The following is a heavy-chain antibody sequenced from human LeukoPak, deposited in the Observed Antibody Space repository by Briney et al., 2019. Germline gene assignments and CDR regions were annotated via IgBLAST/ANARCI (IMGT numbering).Heavy chain of an antibody. CDR1: GGSISSSSYY. Sequence: SETLSLTCTVSGGSISSSSYYWSWIRQPPGKGLEWIAYIHYSGSPHYNPSLKSRVTISIDTSKNQLSLKLNSVTAADTAVYFCARHSNWNGGVDWFDPWGQGTQVTVSS. V-gene: IGHV4-61*05. CDR3: ARHSNWNGGVDWFDP. J-gene: IGHJ5*02. CDR2: IHYSGSP. D-gene: IGHD1-20*01.